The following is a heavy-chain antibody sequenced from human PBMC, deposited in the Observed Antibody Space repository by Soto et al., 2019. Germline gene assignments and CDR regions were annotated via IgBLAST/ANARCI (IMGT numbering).Heavy chain of an antibody. CDR1: GFSLTTPGEG. Sequence: QITLRESGPTLVNPTQTLTLTCTFSGFSLTTPGEGVGWIRQPPGKALEWVAVIYSNNHKHVTPSLETRVGITNDTSKSQVVLTITNLEPADTATYFCAHIPRVGTVTDGFDFWGQGLLVTVTS. V-gene: IGHV2-5*01. D-gene: IGHD2-21*02. J-gene: IGHJ4*02. CDR2: IYSNNHK. CDR3: AHIPRVGTVTDGFDF.